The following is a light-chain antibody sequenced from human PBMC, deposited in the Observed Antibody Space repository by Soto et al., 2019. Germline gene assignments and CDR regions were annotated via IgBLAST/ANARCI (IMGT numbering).Light chain of an antibody. Sequence: DIQMTQSPSSLSVSVGDTVTITCRASQGISNYLACYQQKPGKVPRLLIHAASSLQSGVPSRFSGSGSGTDFTLTISSLQPEDVATYYCQKYNSVPFTFGPGTKVDIK. CDR3: QKYNSVPFT. J-gene: IGKJ3*01. CDR2: AAS. V-gene: IGKV1-27*01. CDR1: QGISNY.